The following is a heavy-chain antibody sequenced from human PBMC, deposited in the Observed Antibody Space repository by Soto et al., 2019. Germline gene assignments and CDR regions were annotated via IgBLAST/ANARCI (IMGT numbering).Heavy chain of an antibody. CDR2: ISGSGGST. J-gene: IGHJ4*02. CDR1: GFTFSSYA. CDR3: AKDVSGMVAKTVFGY. D-gene: IGHD3-10*02. V-gene: IGHV3-23*01. Sequence: SLRLSCAASGFTFSSYAMSWVRQAPGKGLEWVSAISGSGGSTYYADSVKGRFTISRDNSKNTLYLQMNSLRAEDTAVYYCAKDVSGMVAKTVFGYWGQGTLVTVSS.